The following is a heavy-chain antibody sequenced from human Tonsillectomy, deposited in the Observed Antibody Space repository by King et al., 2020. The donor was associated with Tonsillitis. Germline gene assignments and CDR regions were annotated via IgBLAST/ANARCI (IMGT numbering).Heavy chain of an antibody. CDR3: AKHRWLQPLDANCDS. J-gene: IGHJ4*02. CDR2: ISFDGYKK. D-gene: IGHD5-24*01. CDR1: GFTFSSYG. V-gene: IGHV3-30*18. Sequence: QLVQSGGGVVQPGRSLRLSCEGSGFTFSSYGMHWVRQAPGKGLEWVAVISFDGYKKYYADSVKGRFTISRGFSKNTLYLQMNSLRAEDTAVYYCAKHRWLQPLDANCDSWGQGTLATVSS.